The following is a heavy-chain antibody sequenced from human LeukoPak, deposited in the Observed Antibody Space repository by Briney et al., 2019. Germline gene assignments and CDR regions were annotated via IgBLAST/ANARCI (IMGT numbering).Heavy chain of an antibody. CDR2: INPSGGST. CDR3: ARERYCSSTSCPPYYMDV. D-gene: IGHD2-2*01. CDR1: GYTFTSYY. V-gene: IGHV1-46*01. J-gene: IGHJ6*03. Sequence: ASVKVSCKASGYTFTSYYMHWVRHAPGQGLEWMGIINPSGGSTSYAQKFQGRVTMTRDMSTCTVYMELSSVRSEDTAVYYCARERYCSSTSCPPYYMDVWGKGTTVTVSS.